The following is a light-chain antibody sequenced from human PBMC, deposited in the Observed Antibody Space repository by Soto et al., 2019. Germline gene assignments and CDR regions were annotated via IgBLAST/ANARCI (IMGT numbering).Light chain of an antibody. J-gene: IGKJ5*01. CDR2: KVS. CDR3: MQGTHWPIT. V-gene: IGKV2-30*02. Sequence: DVLMPHPPRSRPVTLGPPASMSGGSPQSLVHSDGIAYFSWFTTRPGRSPRRLIYKVSNRDSGVPARFSGSGSGTDGALKISRVEAEEGGVYYGMQGTHWPITFGQGTQLEIK. CDR1: QSLVHSDGIAY.